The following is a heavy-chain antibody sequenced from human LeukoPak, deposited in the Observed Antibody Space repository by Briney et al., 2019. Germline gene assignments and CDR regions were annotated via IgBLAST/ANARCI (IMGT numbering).Heavy chain of an antibody. Sequence: GGSLRLSCAASGFTFSSYWMHWVRQAPGKGLVCVSRIKNDGSNTDYGDSVKGRFTISRDNAKSTLYLQMNSLRAEDTAVYYCVRDDDNYGLDYWGQGTLVTVSS. CDR2: IKNDGSNT. CDR3: VRDDDNYGLDY. D-gene: IGHD4-17*01. CDR1: GFTFSSYW. J-gene: IGHJ4*02. V-gene: IGHV3-74*01.